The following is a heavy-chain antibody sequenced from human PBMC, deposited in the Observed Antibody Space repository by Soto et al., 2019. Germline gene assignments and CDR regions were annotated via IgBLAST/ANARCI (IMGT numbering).Heavy chain of an antibody. CDR3: ATIIDYYYGSGQTFDP. D-gene: IGHD3-10*01. CDR1: GYTFTSYY. J-gene: IGHJ5*02. V-gene: IGHV1-46*01. Sequence: ASVKVSCKASGYTFTSYYMHWVRQAPGQGLEWMGIIDPRGGETSYAQKFQGRVTMTEDTSTDTAYMELSSLRSEDTAVYYCATIIDYYYGSGQTFDPWGQGTLVTVSS. CDR2: IDPRGGET.